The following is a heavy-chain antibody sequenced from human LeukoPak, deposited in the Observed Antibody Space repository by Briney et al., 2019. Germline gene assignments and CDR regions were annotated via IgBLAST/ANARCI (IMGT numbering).Heavy chain of an antibody. Sequence: SGTLSLTCGVSGGSITSTNYWTWVRQPPGKGLEWIGEVNLQGSTNYNPSLMGRVAISVDMSENHISLQLTSVTAADTAVYYCARDRGYYDSYGFYFDSWGQGTLVTVSS. J-gene: IGHJ4*02. CDR2: VNLQGST. D-gene: IGHD3-22*01. V-gene: IGHV4-4*02. CDR3: ARDRGYYDSYGFYFDS. CDR1: GGSITSTNY.